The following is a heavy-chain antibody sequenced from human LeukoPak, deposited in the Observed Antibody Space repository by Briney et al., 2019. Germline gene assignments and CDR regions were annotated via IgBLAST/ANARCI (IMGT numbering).Heavy chain of an antibody. CDR2: IHRSGSP. CDR3: AREILGGFNPGAY. Sequence: PSETLSLTCTVSLDSTTSNFWSWVRQPPGTGLEWIGEIHRSGSPNYNPSLQSRVTISIDRSRNQIVLELSSVTAADTAVYYCAREILGGFNPGAYWAQGTLVTVSS. D-gene: IGHD1-14*01. V-gene: IGHV4-4*02. J-gene: IGHJ4*02. CDR1: LDSTTSNF.